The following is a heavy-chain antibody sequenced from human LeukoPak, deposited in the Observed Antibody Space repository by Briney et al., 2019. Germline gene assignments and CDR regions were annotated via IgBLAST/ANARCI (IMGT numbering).Heavy chain of an antibody. V-gene: IGHV4-59*01. CDR2: IYYSGST. J-gene: IGHJ5*02. CDR3: ARFLGTGPEDVDWFDP. D-gene: IGHD7-27*01. CDR1: GGSISSYY. Sequence: PSETLSLTCTVSGGSISSYYWSWIRQPPGKGLEWIGYIYYSGSTNYNPSLKSRVTISVDTSKNQFSLKLSSVTAADTAMYYCARFLGTGPEDVDWFDPWGQGTLVTVSS.